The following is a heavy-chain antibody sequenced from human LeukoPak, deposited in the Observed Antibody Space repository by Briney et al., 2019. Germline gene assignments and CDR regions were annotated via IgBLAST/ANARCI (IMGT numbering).Heavy chain of an antibody. Sequence: PSETLSLTCAVYGGSFSGYYWNWIRQPPGKGLEWIGEINHSGSTNYNPSLKSRVTISLDTSKNQFSLNLNSVTAADTAVYYCARARGRLAAASTGFDYWGQGTLVTVSS. V-gene: IGHV4-34*01. CDR1: GGSFSGYY. J-gene: IGHJ4*02. D-gene: IGHD6-13*01. CDR2: INHSGST. CDR3: ARARGRLAAASTGFDY.